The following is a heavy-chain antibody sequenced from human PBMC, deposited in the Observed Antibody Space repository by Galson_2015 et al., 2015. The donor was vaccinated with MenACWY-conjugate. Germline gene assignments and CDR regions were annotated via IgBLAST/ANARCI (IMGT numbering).Heavy chain of an antibody. CDR2: ISYDGSNK. V-gene: IGHV3-30*03. J-gene: IGHJ4*02. CDR1: GFTFSSYG. D-gene: IGHD3-3*01. Sequence: SLRLSCAASGFTFSSYGMHWVRQAPGKGLEWVAVISYDGSNKYYADSVKGRFTISRDNSKNTLYLQMNTLRVEDTAVYYCAREGNDYDFWSTYYYYFDYWGQRTLVTVSS. CDR3: AREGNDYDFWSTYYYYFDY.